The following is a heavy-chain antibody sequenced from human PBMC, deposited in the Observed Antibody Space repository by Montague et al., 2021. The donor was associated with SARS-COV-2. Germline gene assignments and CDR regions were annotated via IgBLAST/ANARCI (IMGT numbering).Heavy chain of an antibody. V-gene: IGHV4-61*02. CDR2: IPISGST. J-gene: IGHJ4*02. CDR3: ARDRGLGVAENFDC. CDR1: GGSISSGSYY. Sequence: TLSLTCTVSGGSISSGSYYWSWIRQPAGKGLEWIGRIPISGSTNYNPSLKSRVTISVDTSKNQFSLKLSSVTAADTAVYYCARDRGLGVAENFDCWGQGTLVTVSS. D-gene: IGHD3-10*01.